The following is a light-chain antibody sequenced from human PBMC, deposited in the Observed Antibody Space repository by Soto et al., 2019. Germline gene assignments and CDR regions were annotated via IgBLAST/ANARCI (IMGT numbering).Light chain of an antibody. J-gene: IGLJ3*02. CDR2: EVR. V-gene: IGLV2-14*01. Sequence: QSVLTQPASVSGSPGQSITIYCTGTSSDVGAYNYVSWYQHHPGKAPKLMIYEVRNRPSGVSDRFSGSRSGNTASLTISGLQAEDESDYYCSSYTTSSTWVFGGGTKVTVL. CDR3: SSYTTSSTWV. CDR1: SSDVGAYNY.